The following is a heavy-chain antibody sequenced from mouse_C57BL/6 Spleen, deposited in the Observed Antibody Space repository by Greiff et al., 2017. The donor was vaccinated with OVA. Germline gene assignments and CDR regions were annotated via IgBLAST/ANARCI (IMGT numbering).Heavy chain of an antibody. CDR3: AAICYDYDYWYFDV. CDR2: INPNNGGT. D-gene: IGHD2-4*01. J-gene: IGHJ1*03. CDR1: GYTFTDYN. Sequence: VQLKQSGPELVKPGASVKMSCKASGYTFTDYNMHWVKQSHGKSLEWIGYINPNNGGTSYNQKFKGKATLTVNKSSSTAYMELRSLTSEDSAVYYCAAICYDYDYWYFDVWGTGTTVTVSS. V-gene: IGHV1-22*01.